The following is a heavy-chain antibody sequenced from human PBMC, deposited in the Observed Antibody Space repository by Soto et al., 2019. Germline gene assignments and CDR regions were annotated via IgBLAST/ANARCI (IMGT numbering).Heavy chain of an antibody. CDR3: ARAGPPASNWFDP. V-gene: IGHV3-66*01. CDR2: IYSGGST. CDR1: GFTVSSNY. Sequence: GGSLRLSCAASGFTVSSNYMSWVRQAPGKGLEWVSVIYSGGSTYYADSVKGRFTISRDNSKNTLYLQMNSLRAEDTAVYYCARAGPPASNWFDPWGQGTLVTVSS. J-gene: IGHJ5*02.